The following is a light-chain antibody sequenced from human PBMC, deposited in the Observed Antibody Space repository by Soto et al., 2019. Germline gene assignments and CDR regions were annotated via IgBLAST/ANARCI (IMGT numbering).Light chain of an antibody. CDR2: EVS. J-gene: IGLJ1*01. CDR3: SSYTGTSSTLYV. Sequence: QSVVTQPASMSGSPGQSITISCTGSSSDVGRYNYVSWYQQHPGKAPKLVISEVSNRPSGVSDRFSGSKSGNTASLTISGLQSEDEADYYCSSYTGTSSTLYVFGTGTKLTVL. V-gene: IGLV2-14*01. CDR1: SSDVGRYNY.